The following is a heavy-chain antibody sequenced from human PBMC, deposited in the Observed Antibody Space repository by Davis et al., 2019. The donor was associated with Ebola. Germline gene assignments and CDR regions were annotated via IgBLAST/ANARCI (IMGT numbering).Heavy chain of an antibody. V-gene: IGHV1-2*02. Sequence: ASVKVSCKASGYTFTGSYMHWVRQAPGQGLEWMGWINPNSGGTNYSQKFQGRATMTRDTSISTAYMELSRLRSDDTAVYYCARVQGVWNYWGQGTLVTVSS. D-gene: IGHD1-1*01. CDR2: INPNSGGT. J-gene: IGHJ4*02. CDR1: GYTFTGSY. CDR3: ARVQGVWNY.